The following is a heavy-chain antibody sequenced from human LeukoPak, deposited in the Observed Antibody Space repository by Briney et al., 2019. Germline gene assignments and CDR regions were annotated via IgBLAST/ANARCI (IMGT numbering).Heavy chain of an antibody. CDR2: IYSGGST. CDR1: GFTFSNYP. J-gene: IGHJ3*02. V-gene: IGHV3-53*01. Sequence: GGSLRLSCAASGFTFSNYPMNWVRQAPGKGLEWVSVIYSGGSTYYADSVKGRFTISRDNSKNTLYLQMNSLRAEDTAVYYCARLGATDAFDIWGQGTMVTVSS. D-gene: IGHD1-26*01. CDR3: ARLGATDAFDI.